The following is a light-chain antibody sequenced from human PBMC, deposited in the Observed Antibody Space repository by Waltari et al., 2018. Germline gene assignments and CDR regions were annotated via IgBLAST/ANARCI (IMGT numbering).Light chain of an antibody. V-gene: IGLV1-44*01. CDR1: SSNIGSNT. CDR2: TNK. Sequence: QSVLTQPPSTSGTPGQRVTISCSGSSSNIGSNTVNWYQQLPGTAPKLLIYTNKRRPAGVPDRFSGSRSGTSAALAISGLQSEDEAGYHCAAWDDSLNGVVFGGGTKVTVL. J-gene: IGLJ2*01. CDR3: AAWDDSLNGVV.